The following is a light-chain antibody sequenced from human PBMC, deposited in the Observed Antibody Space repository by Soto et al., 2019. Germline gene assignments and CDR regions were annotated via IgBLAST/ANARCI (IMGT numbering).Light chain of an antibody. V-gene: IGKV3-20*01. CDR2: GAS. Sequence: EIVLTQSPGTLSLSPGERATLSCRASQSVSSSYLAWYQQKPGLAPRLVIYGASSRATGIPDRFSGSGSGTDFTLTISRLEPEDFAVYYCQQYSSSLLTFGQGTRLEIK. CDR1: QSVSSSY. CDR3: QQYSSSLLT. J-gene: IGKJ5*01.